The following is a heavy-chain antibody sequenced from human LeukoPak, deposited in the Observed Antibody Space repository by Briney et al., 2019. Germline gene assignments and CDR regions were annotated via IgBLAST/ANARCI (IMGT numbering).Heavy chain of an antibody. Sequence: PSETLSLTCTVSGDSISSGDYYWSWIRQPAGKGLEWIGRISSSGSTNYNPSLKSRVTISVDTSKNQFSLKLSSVTAADTAVYFCARDIGYYDSSGYYFLWYFDLWGRGTLVTVSS. CDR2: ISSSGST. CDR1: GDSISSGDYY. V-gene: IGHV4-61*02. J-gene: IGHJ2*01. D-gene: IGHD3-22*01. CDR3: ARDIGYYDSSGYYFLWYFDL.